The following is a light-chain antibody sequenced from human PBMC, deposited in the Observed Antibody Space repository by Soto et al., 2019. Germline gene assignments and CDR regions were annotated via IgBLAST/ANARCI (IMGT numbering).Light chain of an antibody. J-gene: IGLJ1*01. V-gene: IGLV1-44*01. Sequence: QSVLTQPPSASGTPGQRGTISCSGSSSNIGSNTVNWYQQLPGTAPKLLIHANNQRPSGVPDRFSGSKSGTSASLAISWLQSEEADYYCAAWDDSVNGYVFGTGTKVTVL. CDR1: SSNIGSNT. CDR2: ANN. CDR3: AAWDDSVNGYV.